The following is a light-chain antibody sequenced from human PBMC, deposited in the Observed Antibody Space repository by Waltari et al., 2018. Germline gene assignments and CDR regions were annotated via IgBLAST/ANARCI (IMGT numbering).Light chain of an antibody. Sequence: ELVLTQSPGTLSLSPGERGTHSCTASPYVSSSYLAWSQQKPGQAPRLLTYGASSRATGIPDRFSGSGSGTDFTLTISRLEPEDFAVYYCQQYGDSRTFGQGTKVEIK. CDR1: PYVSSSY. V-gene: IGKV3-20*01. J-gene: IGKJ1*01. CDR3: QQYGDSRT. CDR2: GAS.